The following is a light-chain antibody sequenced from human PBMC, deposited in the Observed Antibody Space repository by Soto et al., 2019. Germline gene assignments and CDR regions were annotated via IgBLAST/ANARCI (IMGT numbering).Light chain of an antibody. V-gene: IGLV1-40*01. J-gene: IGLJ2*01. CDR1: GSNIGAGYD. CDR3: QSYDSTLTVV. CDR2: GNS. Sequence: QLVLTQPPSVSGAPGQRVTISCTGSGSNIGAGYDVHWYQQLPGTAPKLLIYGNSNRPSGVPDRFSGSKSGTSASLAITGLQAEDEADYYCQSYDSTLTVVFGGGTKVTVL.